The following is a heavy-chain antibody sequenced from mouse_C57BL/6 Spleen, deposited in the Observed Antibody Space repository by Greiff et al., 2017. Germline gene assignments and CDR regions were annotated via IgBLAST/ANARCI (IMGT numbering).Heavy chain of an antibody. J-gene: IGHJ4*01. Sequence: QVQLQQSGAELVRPGASVTLSCKASGYTFTDYEMHWVKQTPVHGLEWIGAIVPETGGTAYNQKFKGKAILTADKSSSTAYMELRSLKSEDSSVYYCTRWSGMDYWGQGTSVTVSS. V-gene: IGHV1-15*01. CDR3: TRWSGMDY. CDR2: IVPETGGT. CDR1: GYTFTDYE.